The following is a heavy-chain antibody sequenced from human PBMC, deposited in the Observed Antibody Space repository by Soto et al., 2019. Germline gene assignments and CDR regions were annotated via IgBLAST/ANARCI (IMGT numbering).Heavy chain of an antibody. Sequence: QVQLVQSGAEVKKPGASVKVSCKASGYIFTNYYIHWVRQAPGQGLEWMGTINAGGGYTTYAQKFLSRVSMTRDTSTSTVSMELSSLRSEDTALYYCTRGEAIVVGTAPFDLWGQGTLVTVTS. CDR2: INAGGGYT. J-gene: IGHJ5*02. V-gene: IGHV1-46*03. D-gene: IGHD2-21*02. CDR3: TRGEAIVVGTAPFDL. CDR1: GYIFTNYY.